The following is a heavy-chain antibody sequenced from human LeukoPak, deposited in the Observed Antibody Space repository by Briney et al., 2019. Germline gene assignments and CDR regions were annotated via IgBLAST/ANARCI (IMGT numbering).Heavy chain of an antibody. Sequence: TSETLSLTCTVCVVSISSYYWSWIRQSPGKGLEGIVYIYYSGSTNYNPSLKSRVTISVDTSKNQFSLKLSSVTAADTAVYYCARIVVVTASHWFDPWGQGTLVAVSS. CDR1: VVSISSYY. D-gene: IGHD2-21*02. CDR3: ARIVVVTASHWFDP. J-gene: IGHJ5*02. V-gene: IGHV4-59*08. CDR2: IYYSGST.